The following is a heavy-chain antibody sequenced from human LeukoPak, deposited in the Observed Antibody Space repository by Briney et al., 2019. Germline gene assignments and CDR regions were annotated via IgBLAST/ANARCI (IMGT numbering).Heavy chain of an antibody. V-gene: IGHV3-30-3*01. D-gene: IGHD6-6*01. J-gene: IGHJ4*02. CDR2: ISYDGSNK. CDR3: ARAEAAPFAFDY. CDR1: GFTFSSYA. Sequence: GGSLRLSCAASGFTFSSYAMHWVRQAPGKGLEWVAVISYDGSNKYYADSVKARFTISRDNSKNTLYLQMNSLRAEDTAVYYCARAEAAPFAFDYWGQGTLVTVSS.